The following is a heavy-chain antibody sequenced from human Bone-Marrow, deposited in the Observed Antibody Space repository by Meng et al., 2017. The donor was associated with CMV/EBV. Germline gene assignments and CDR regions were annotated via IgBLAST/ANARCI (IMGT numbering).Heavy chain of an antibody. CDR3: ARDFNYDSSGYYFGGV. Sequence: GTFGSYAISWVRQAPGQGLEWIGGIIPIFGTANYAQKFQGRVTVTADESTSTAYMELSSLRSEDTAVYYCARDFNYDSSGYYFGGVWGQGTLVTVSS. V-gene: IGHV1-69*01. D-gene: IGHD3-22*01. CDR1: GTFGSYA. CDR2: IIPIFGTA. J-gene: IGHJ4*02.